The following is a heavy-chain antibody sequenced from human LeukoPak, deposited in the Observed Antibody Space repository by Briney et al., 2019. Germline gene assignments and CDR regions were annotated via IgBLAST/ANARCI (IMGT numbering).Heavy chain of an antibody. J-gene: IGHJ4*02. D-gene: IGHD2-15*01. CDR2: ISVYSGST. CDR3: ARGYCSGGSCATFDY. Sequence: ASVKVSCKASGYTVTNYGIHWVRQAPGQGLEWMGWISVYSGSTDYAQKLQGRVTMTTNMSTSTAYMELRSLRSDDTAVYYCARGYCSGGSCATFDYWGQGTLVTVSS. CDR1: GYTVTNYG. V-gene: IGHV1-18*01.